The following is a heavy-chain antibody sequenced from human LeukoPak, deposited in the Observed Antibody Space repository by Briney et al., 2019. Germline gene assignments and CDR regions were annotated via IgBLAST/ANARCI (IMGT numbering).Heavy chain of an antibody. J-gene: IGHJ5*02. Sequence: ATVKVSCKASGYILTSYGISWVRQAPGQGLEWMGWISAYNGNTNYAQKLQGRVTMTTDTSTSTAYMELRSLRSDDTAVYYCARDGLSSSWRGNWFDPWGQGTLVTVSS. CDR2: ISAYNGNT. V-gene: IGHV1-18*01. CDR1: GYILTSYG. CDR3: ARDGLSSSWRGNWFDP. D-gene: IGHD6-13*01.